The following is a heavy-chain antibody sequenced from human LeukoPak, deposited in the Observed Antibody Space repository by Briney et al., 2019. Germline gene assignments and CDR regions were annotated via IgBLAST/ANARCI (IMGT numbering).Heavy chain of an antibody. J-gene: IGHJ4*02. CDR2: IYYSGST. Sequence: SETLSLTCTVSGGSISSSSYYWGWIRQPPGKGLEWIGYIYYSGSTNYNPSLKSRVTISVDTSKNQFSLKLSSVTAADTAVYYCARGRRSRYYYDSSGSPSDYWGQGTLVTVSS. CDR3: ARGRRSRYYYDSSGSPSDY. CDR1: GGSISSSSYY. D-gene: IGHD3-22*01. V-gene: IGHV4-61*05.